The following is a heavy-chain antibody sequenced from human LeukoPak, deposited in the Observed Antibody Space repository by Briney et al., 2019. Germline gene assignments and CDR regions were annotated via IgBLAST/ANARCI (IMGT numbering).Heavy chain of an antibody. J-gene: IGHJ5*02. V-gene: IGHV4-31*03. CDR3: ARGVLYQLPPGGWFDP. CDR1: GGSISSGGYS. Sequence: SETLSLTCTVSGGSISSGGYSWSWICQHPGKGLEWIGYIYYSGSTYYNPSLKSRVTISVDTSKNQFSLKLSSVTAADTAVYYCARGVLYQLPPGGWFDPWGQGTLVTVSS. CDR2: IYYSGST. D-gene: IGHD2-2*01.